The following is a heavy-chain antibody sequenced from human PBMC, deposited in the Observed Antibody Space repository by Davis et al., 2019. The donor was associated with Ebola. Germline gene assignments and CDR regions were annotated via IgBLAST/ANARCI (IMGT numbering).Heavy chain of an antibody. Sequence: MPSETLSLTCAVYGGSFSGDYWSWIRQPPGKGLEWIGSIFYSGSTNYNPSLKSRVTMSVDTSKNQFSLKLSSVTAADTAVYYCARGGGNYYDNWFDPWGQGTLVTVSS. D-gene: IGHD1-26*01. V-gene: IGHV4-59*01. CDR1: GGSFSGDY. CDR3: ARGGGNYYDNWFDP. CDR2: IFYSGST. J-gene: IGHJ5*02.